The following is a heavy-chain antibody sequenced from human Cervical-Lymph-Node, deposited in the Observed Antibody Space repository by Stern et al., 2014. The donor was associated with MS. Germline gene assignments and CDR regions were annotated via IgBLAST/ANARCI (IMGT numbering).Heavy chain of an antibody. CDR1: GGSISSGDYY. CDR2: IYYSGST. D-gene: IGHD2-2*01. J-gene: IGHJ5*02. V-gene: IGHV4-30-4*01. Sequence: QVQLQESGPGLVKPSQTLSLTCTVSGGSISSGDYYWSWIRQPPGKGLEWIGYIYYSGSTYYNPSLKSRVTISVDTSKNQFSLKLSSVTAADTAVYYCASANCSSTSCPNWFDPWGQGTLVTVSS. CDR3: ASANCSSTSCPNWFDP.